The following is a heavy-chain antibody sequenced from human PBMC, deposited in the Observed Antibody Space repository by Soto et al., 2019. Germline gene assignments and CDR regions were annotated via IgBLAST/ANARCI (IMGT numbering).Heavy chain of an antibody. CDR1: GFSLSTTGVG. CDR3: AQRLRDYGLGRERANYFHP. CDR2: IYWDDDK. Sequence: QITLKESGPTLVRPTQTLTLTCTFSGFSLSTTGVGVGWIRQPPGKALEWLALIYWDDDKRYSPSLKSRLTSTKNTSKNEASLTMTNTDPVDTATYYRAQRLRDYGLGRERANYFHPSGQGTLVTVPS. V-gene: IGHV2-5*02. J-gene: IGHJ5*02. D-gene: IGHD3-10*01.